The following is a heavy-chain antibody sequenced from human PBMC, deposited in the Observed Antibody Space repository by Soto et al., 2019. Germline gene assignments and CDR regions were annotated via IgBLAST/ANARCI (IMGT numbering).Heavy chain of an antibody. J-gene: IGHJ5*02. CDR1: GYSLTNND. CDR3: ARMATFGSLNWFDP. CDR2: MNPGSGDT. D-gene: IGHD3-16*01. V-gene: IGHV1-8*01. Sequence: VASVKVSCTPSGYSLTNNDVSWVRQATGQGLEWMGWMNPGSGDTGYAQKFQGRVTMTSDISIATAYMELSSLRSDDTAIYYCARMATFGSLNWFDPWGQGTLVSVSS.